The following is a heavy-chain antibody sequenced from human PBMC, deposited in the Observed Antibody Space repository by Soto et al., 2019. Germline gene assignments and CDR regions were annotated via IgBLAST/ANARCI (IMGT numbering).Heavy chain of an antibody. CDR3: AISTPRGYCSGGSCYSPFDY. J-gene: IGHJ4*02. D-gene: IGHD2-15*01. CDR1: GFTFSSYA. CDR2: ISGSGGST. V-gene: IGHV3-23*01. Sequence: GGSLRLSCAASGFTFSSYAMSWVRQAPGKGLEWVSAISGSGGSTYYADSVKGRFTFSRDNSKNTLYLQMNSLRAEDTAVYYCAISTPRGYCSGGSCYSPFDYWGQGTLVTVSS.